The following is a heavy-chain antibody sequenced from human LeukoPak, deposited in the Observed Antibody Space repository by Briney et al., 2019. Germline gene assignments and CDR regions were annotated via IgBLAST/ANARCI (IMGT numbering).Heavy chain of an antibody. Sequence: GGSLRLSCAASGFTFSSYAMHWVRQAPGKGLEWVAVISYDGSNKYYADSVKGRFTISRDNSKNTLYLQMNSLRAEDTAVYYCAKDLYWGQGTLVTVSS. CDR3: AKDLY. CDR1: GFTFSSYA. CDR2: ISYDGSNK. V-gene: IGHV3-30*04. J-gene: IGHJ4*02.